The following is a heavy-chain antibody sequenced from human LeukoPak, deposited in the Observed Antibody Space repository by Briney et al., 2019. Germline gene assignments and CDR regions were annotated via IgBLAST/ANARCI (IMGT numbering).Heavy chain of an antibody. D-gene: IGHD6-13*01. CDR1: GGTFSSYA. CDR2: IIPIFGTA. Sequence: GASVKVSCKASGGTFSSYAISWVRQAPGQGLEWMGGIIPIFGTANYAQKFQGRVTITADESTSTAYMELSSLRSEDTAVYYCARDVRGARIAAASNWFDPWGQGTLVTVSS. CDR3: ARDVRGARIAAASNWFDP. V-gene: IGHV1-69*13. J-gene: IGHJ5*02.